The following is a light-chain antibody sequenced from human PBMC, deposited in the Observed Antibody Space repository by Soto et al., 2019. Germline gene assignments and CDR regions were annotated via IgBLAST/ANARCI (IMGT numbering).Light chain of an antibody. J-gene: IGLJ3*02. V-gene: IGLV1-47*01. Sequence: QSVLTQPPSASGTPGQRVTISCSGSSSNIGSNYVYWYQQLPGMAPKLLIYRNNQRPSRVADRVSVSKSGTATSLAISGLRSENEAEYDCGAWDDSLSGSWVFGGGTKLTVL. CDR1: SSNIGSNY. CDR2: RNN. CDR3: GAWDDSLSGSWV.